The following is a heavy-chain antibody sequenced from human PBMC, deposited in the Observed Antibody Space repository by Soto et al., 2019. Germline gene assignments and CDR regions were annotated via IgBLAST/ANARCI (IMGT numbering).Heavy chain of an antibody. CDR1: GFTFSSYA. Sequence: EVQLLESGGGLVQPGGSLRLSCAASGFTFSSYAMSWVRQAPGKGLEWVSAISGSGGSTYYADSVKGRFTIARDNSKNTLYLQMTSLSAEDTAVYYCAKGIGYPASYFDYWGQGTLVTVSS. D-gene: IGHD5-12*01. V-gene: IGHV3-23*01. CDR2: ISGSGGST. CDR3: AKGIGYPASYFDY. J-gene: IGHJ4*02.